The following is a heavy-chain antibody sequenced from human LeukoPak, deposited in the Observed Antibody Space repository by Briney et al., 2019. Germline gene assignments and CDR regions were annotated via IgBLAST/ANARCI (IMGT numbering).Heavy chain of an antibody. CDR1: GGSFSGYY. J-gene: IGHJ5*02. CDR2: INHSGST. Sequence: PSETLSLTCAVYGGSFSGYYWSWIRQPPGKGLEWIGEINHSGSTNYNPSLKSRVTISVDTSKNQFSLKLSSVTAADTAVYYCARGHSSSWYLWFDPWGQGTLVTVSS. CDR3: ARGHSSSWYLWFDP. D-gene: IGHD6-13*01. V-gene: IGHV4-34*01.